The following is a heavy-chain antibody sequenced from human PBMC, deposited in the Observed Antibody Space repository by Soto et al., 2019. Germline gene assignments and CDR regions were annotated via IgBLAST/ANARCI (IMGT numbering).Heavy chain of an antibody. CDR3: ARGGRFLEWFTSYYYYYGMDV. J-gene: IGHJ6*02. V-gene: IGHV4-38-2*01. CDR2: IYHSGST. CDR1: GYSISSGYY. Sequence: XETLCLTGAVSGYSISSGYYWCCVRQPPGKGLEWIGSIYHSGSTYYNPSLKSRVTISVDTSKNQFSLKLSSVTAADTAVYYCARGGRFLEWFTSYYYYYGMDVWGQGTTVTVSS. D-gene: IGHD3-3*01.